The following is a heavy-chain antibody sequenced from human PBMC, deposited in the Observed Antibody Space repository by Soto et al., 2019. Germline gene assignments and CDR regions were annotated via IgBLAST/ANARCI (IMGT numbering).Heavy chain of an antibody. D-gene: IGHD3-3*01. CDR2: IYYSGST. J-gene: IGHJ5*02. V-gene: IGHV4-31*03. CDR3: ARWWSGSRQGFDP. CDR1: GGSISSGDYY. Sequence: SETMSLTCTVSGGSISSGDYYWSWIRQHPGKGLEWIGYIYYSGSTYYNPSLKSRVTMSVDTSKNQFSLKLSSVTAADTAVYYCARWWSGSRQGFDPWGQGTLVTVSS.